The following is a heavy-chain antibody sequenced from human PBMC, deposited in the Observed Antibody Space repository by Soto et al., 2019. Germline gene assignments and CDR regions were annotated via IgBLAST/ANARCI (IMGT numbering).Heavy chain of an antibody. CDR3: ARLSLADWFDP. J-gene: IGHJ5*02. CDR1: GGSISSDY. Sequence: QVHLQESGPGLVKPSETLSLTCTVSGGSISSDYWTWVRQPPGKGLEWIGYRYYSGTAKYNSSLKSRVTRSVDTSKNQFYLKLSSVTVADTAVYYCARLSLADWFDPWGQGIQVTVSS. V-gene: IGHV4-59*01. D-gene: IGHD3-16*02. CDR2: RYYSGTA.